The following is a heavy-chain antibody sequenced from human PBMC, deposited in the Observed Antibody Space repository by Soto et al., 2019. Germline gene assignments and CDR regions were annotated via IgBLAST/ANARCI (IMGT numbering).Heavy chain of an antibody. V-gene: IGHV3-7*01. CDR2: IKQDGSEK. J-gene: IGHJ4*02. CDR1: GFTFSSYW. CDR3: ARGRFLEWIRAKYYFDY. D-gene: IGHD3-3*01. Sequence: PGGSLRLSCAASGFTFSSYWMSWVRQAPGKGLERVANIKQDGSEKYYVDSVKGRFTISRDNAKNSLYLQMNSLRAKDTAVYYCARGRFLEWIRAKYYFDYWGQGT.